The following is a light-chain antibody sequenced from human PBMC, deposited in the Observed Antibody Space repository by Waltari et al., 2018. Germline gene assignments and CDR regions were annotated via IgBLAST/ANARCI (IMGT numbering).Light chain of an antibody. CDR2: EFS. CDR3: SSYAGSNTWV. V-gene: IGLV2-8*01. Sequence: QSALTQPPSASESPGQSVTISCTGTTSDVGDYAFVSWYQHHPGKAPKIMIYEFSKRPSGVPDRFSGAKSGSTASLTVSGLQAEDEATYYCSSYAGSNTWVFGGGTKLTVL. CDR1: TSDVGDYAF. J-gene: IGLJ3*02.